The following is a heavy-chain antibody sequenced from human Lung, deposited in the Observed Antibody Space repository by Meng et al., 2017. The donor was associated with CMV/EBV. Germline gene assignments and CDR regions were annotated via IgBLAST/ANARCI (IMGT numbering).Heavy chain of an antibody. J-gene: IGHJ6*02. Sequence: GGSLRLSCKGSGHNFASYWIGWVRQMPGKGLEWMGIIYPGDSDTRYSPSFQGHVTISVDKSISTAYLQWSSLKASDTAMYYCARPSSNSGYYFAMDVWGQGTTVTVSS. CDR1: GHNFASYW. CDR2: IYPGDSDT. CDR3: ARPSSNSGYYFAMDV. D-gene: IGHD4-23*01. V-gene: IGHV5-51*01.